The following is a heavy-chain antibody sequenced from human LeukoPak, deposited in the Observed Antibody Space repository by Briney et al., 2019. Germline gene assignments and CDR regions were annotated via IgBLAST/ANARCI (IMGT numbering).Heavy chain of an antibody. J-gene: IGHJ4*02. D-gene: IGHD3-22*01. V-gene: IGHV3-23*01. CDR1: GFTFSSYA. CDR3: AKDWDSSGYPYFDY. Sequence: PGGSLRLSCAASGFTFSSYAMSWVRQAPGKGLEWVSAIGGSGGSTYYADSVKGRFTISRDNSKNTLYLQMNSLRAEDTAVYYCAKDWDSSGYPYFDYWGQGTLVTVSS. CDR2: IGGSGGST.